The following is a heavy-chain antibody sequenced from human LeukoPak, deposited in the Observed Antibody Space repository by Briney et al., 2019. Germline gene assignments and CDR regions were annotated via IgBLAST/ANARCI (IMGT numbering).Heavy chain of an antibody. Sequence: ASVRVSCKASGYTFTDYYMHWVRQAPGQGLEWMGWINPNSGGTNYAQKFQGRVTMTRDTSISTAYMELSRLRSDDTAVYYCARDPYDFWSGPNWFDPWGQGTLVTVSS. V-gene: IGHV1-2*02. CDR3: ARDPYDFWSGPNWFDP. CDR1: GYTFTDYY. J-gene: IGHJ5*02. CDR2: INPNSGGT. D-gene: IGHD3-3*01.